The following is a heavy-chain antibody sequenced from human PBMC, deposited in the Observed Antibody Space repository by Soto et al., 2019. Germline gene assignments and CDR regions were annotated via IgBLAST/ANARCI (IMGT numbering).Heavy chain of an antibody. CDR3: ARIRGYWYGLDV. V-gene: IGHV3-23*01. CDR2: ITGTGGNT. J-gene: IGHJ6*02. Sequence: EVQLLESGGGLVQPGRSLRLSCAASGFPLSTYGMTWVRQAPGKGLEWVSAITGTGGNTYYVDSVKGRFTSSRDNSKNMLYLQVNSLRVEDTAVYYCARIRGYWYGLDVWGQGTTVTVSS. CDR1: GFPLSTYG.